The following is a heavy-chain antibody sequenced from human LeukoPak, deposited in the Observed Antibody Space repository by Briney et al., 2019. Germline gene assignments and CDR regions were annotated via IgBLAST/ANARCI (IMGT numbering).Heavy chain of an antibody. Sequence: GGSLRLSCAASGFTFSSDAMRWGRQAPGKGLEWVSGISPRGDITYYKDSVRGRFTISRDNFKNTVSLQLNSLRAEDTAMYYCAKDDDWGRFNHWGQGTLVTVSS. V-gene: IGHV3-23*01. CDR1: GFTFSSDA. D-gene: IGHD3-16*01. CDR3: AKDDDWGRFNH. J-gene: IGHJ1*01. CDR2: ISPRGDIT.